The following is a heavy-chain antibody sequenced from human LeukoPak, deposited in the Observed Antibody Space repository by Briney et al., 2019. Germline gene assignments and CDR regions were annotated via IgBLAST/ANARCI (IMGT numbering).Heavy chain of an antibody. D-gene: IGHD3-16*01. V-gene: IGHV4-59*01. CDR1: GGSISSYY. CDR3: ARERDYDPYYMDV. Sequence: SETLSLTCTVSGGSISSYYWGWIRQPPGEGLEWIGYIYYSGSTNYNPSLKRRVTISVDTSKNQFPLKLSSVTAADTAVYYCARERDYDPYYMDVWGKGTTVTVSS. CDR2: IYYSGST. J-gene: IGHJ6*03.